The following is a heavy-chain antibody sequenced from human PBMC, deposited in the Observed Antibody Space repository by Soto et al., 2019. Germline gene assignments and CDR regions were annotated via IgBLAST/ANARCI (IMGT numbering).Heavy chain of an antibody. CDR1: GFTFSSYA. J-gene: IGHJ4*02. CDR2: ISGSGGST. Sequence: EVQLLESGGGLAQPGGSLRLSCAASGFTFSSYAMSWVRQAPGKGLEWVSAISGSGGSTYYADSVKGRFTISRDNSKDTLYLKMSGLRAEDTAVYYCAMDLGDSGGSCPFDYWGQGTLVTV. V-gene: IGHV3-23*01. D-gene: IGHD2-15*01. CDR3: AMDLGDSGGSCPFDY.